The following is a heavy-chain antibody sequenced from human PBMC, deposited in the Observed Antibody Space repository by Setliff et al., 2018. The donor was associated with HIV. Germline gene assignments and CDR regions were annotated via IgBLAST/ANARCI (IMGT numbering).Heavy chain of an antibody. Sequence: GASVKVSCKVYGYTLTDLSMHWVRQVPGKGLEWMGRFDPEDGDTIYAEKFQGRVAMTEDTSTDRAYLELSSLRSEDTAVYYCTTLKEQWLAEGGFDYWGQGTLVTVS. V-gene: IGHV1-24*01. CDR1: GYTLTDLS. D-gene: IGHD6-19*01. CDR3: TTLKEQWLAEGGFDY. CDR2: FDPEDGDT. J-gene: IGHJ4*02.